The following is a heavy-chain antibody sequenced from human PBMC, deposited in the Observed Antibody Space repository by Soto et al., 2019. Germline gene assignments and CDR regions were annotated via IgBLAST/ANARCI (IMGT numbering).Heavy chain of an antibody. CDR1: GFTFSAYA. V-gene: IGHV3-23*01. D-gene: IGHD2-15*01. CDR3: ARKGRTVVVVPDFGDAFDF. Sequence: GGSLRLSCTASGFTFSAYAMNWVRQAPGKGLEWVSTLSGSGGSTYYADSAKGRFTISRDNSKNTVYLDMNSLRADDTAVYFCARKGRTVVVVPDFGDAFDFWGQGTLVTVSS. J-gene: IGHJ3*01. CDR2: LSGSGGST.